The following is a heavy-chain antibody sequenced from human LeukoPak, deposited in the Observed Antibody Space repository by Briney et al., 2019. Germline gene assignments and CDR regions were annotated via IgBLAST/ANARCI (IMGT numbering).Heavy chain of an antibody. V-gene: IGHV3-30*19. CDR2: ISYDGSNK. Sequence: PGGSLRLSCAASGFTFSSYGMHWVRQAPGKGLEWVAVISYDGSNKYYADSVKGRFTISRDNSKNTLYLQMNSLRAEDTAVYYCARDGPGGSFDYWGQGTLVTVSS. CDR1: GFTFSSYG. D-gene: IGHD3-10*01. CDR3: ARDGPGGSFDY. J-gene: IGHJ4*02.